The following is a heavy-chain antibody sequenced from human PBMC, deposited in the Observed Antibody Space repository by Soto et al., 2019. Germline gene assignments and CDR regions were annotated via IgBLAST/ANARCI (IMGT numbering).Heavy chain of an antibody. D-gene: IGHD5-12*01. CDR2: INPSGGST. Sequence: ASVKVSCKASSYTFTSYYMHWVRQAPRQGLEWMGIINPSGGSTSYAQKFQGRVTMTRDTSTSTVYMELSSLRSEDTAAYYCARDGVPYRCYDSGTLFSMDVWGQGNTVTVSS. CDR1: SYTFTSYY. CDR3: ARDGVPYRCYDSGTLFSMDV. J-gene: IGHJ6*02. V-gene: IGHV1-46*01.